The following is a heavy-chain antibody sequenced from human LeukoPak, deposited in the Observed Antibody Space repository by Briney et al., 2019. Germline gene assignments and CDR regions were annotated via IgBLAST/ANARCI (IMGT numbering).Heavy chain of an antibody. CDR1: GGSISSYY. CDR3: ARDLGQLVNAFDI. D-gene: IGHD6-6*01. J-gene: IGHJ3*02. Sequence: SETLSLTCTVSGGSISSYYWSWIRQPPGKGLEWIGYIYYSGSTNYNPSLKSRVTISVDTSKNQFSLKLSSVTAADTAVYYCARDLGQLVNAFDIWGQGTMVTVSS. CDR2: IYYSGST. V-gene: IGHV4-59*01.